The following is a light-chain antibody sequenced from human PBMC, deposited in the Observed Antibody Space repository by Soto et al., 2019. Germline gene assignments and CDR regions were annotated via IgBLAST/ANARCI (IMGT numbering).Light chain of an antibody. J-gene: IGLJ1*01. V-gene: IGLV2-14*01. CDR2: EVN. CDR1: SGDVGGYRF. CDR3: SSYTGSTTQV. Sequence: QSALTQPASVSGSPGQSITISCTGTSGDVGGYRFVSWYLQYPGKAPRLLIYEVNNRPSGVSDRFSGSKSGNTASLTISGLQAEDEADYYCSSYTGSTTQVFGTGAKVTVL.